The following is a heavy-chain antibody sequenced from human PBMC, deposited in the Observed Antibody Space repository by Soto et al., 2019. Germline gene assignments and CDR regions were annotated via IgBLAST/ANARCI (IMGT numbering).Heavy chain of an antibody. Sequence: EVQLVESGGGLVKPGGSLRLSCAASGFSFSSYSMNWVRQAPGKGLEWVSYISSSASHINHADSVKGRFTISRNNAKNSLYLQMDIMRDEYTGVYDDVRGYTGYCSGGTSYWIDPWGQGTLVNVSS. CDR1: GFSFSSYS. CDR2: ISSSASHI. J-gene: IGHJ5*02. CDR3: VRGYTGYCSGGTSYWIDP. V-gene: IGHV3-21*06. D-gene: IGHD2-15*01.